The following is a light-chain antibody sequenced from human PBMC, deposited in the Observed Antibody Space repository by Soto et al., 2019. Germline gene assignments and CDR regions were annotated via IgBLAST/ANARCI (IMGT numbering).Light chain of an antibody. J-gene: IGLJ1*01. V-gene: IGLV2-14*01. CDR2: EVS. CDR3: SSYTSSSTRV. CDR1: SSDVGGYNY. Sequence: QSVLTQPASVSGSPGQSITISCSGTSSDVGGYNYVSWYQQHPGKAPKLMIYEVSNWPSGVSDRFLGSKSGDTASLTISGLQADDEADYYCSSYTSSSTRVFGTGTKVTVL.